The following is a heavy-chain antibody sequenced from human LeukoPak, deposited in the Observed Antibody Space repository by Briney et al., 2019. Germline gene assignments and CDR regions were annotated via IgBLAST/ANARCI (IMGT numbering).Heavy chain of an antibody. CDR1: GGSISSSS. CDR2: ISSGSSTI. CDR3: ARAGITLAGPYWCFDL. Sequence: PSETLSLTCTVSGGSISSSSYYWGWIRQAPGMGLEWVSYISSGSSTIHHADSVQGRFTISRDNAKNSLYLQMSSLRDEDTAVYYCARAGITLAGPYWCFDLWGRGTLVTVSS. J-gene: IGHJ2*01. V-gene: IGHV3-48*02. D-gene: IGHD6-19*01.